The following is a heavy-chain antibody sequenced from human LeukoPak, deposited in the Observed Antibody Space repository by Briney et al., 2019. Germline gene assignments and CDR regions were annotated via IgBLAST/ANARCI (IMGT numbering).Heavy chain of an antibody. CDR3: VKDEGYCSSVSCSPSY. CDR1: GFNFRNYP. CDR2: IGGNGDTT. V-gene: IGHV3-64D*06. Sequence: GGSLRLSCAASGFNFRNYPMHWVRQAPGKGLEYVSAIGGNGDTTYYEDSVKGRVTISRDNSKNTLYLQLSSLRVEDTAVYYCVKDEGYCSSVSCSPSYWGQGTLVAVSS. D-gene: IGHD2-2*01. J-gene: IGHJ4*02.